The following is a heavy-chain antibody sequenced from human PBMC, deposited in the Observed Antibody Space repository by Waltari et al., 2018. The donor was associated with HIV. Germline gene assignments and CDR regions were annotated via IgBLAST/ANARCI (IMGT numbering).Heavy chain of an antibody. CDR2: SFWDDDK. CDR1: GFSLTTSGVG. J-gene: IGHJ4*02. CDR3: VYRLLGPFDY. Sequence: QITLKESRPTLVKHTQPLTLTCTFSGFSLTTSGVGVGWIRQPPGKALEWLALSFWDDDKRYSPSLKSRLTITKDTSKNQVVLIMANMDPVDTATYYCVYRLLGPFDYWGQGTLVTVSS. V-gene: IGHV2-5*02.